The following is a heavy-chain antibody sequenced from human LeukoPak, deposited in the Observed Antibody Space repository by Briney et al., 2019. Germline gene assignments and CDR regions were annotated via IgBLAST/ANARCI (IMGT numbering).Heavy chain of an antibody. J-gene: IGHJ4*02. D-gene: IGHD6-19*01. V-gene: IGHV4-59*11. Sequence: SETLSLTCSVSGAYISSRYWSWIRQPPGKGLEWIGYIHFAGSTKYNPSLKSRVTISVDTSKNQFSLKLSSVTAADTAVYYCARATYSSGWGTSDYWGQGTLATVSS. CDR2: IHFAGST. CDR1: GAYISSRY. CDR3: ARATYSSGWGTSDY.